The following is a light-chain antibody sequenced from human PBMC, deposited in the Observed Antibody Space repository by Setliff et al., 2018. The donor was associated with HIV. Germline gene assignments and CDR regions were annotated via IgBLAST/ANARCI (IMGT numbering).Light chain of an antibody. Sequence: QSVLTQPASVSGSPGQSITISCSGSSSDIGTYNYVSWYQQHPGRAPKLVIYDVTHRPSGVSARFSASKSGNTASLTISGLRAEDEADYYCSSYTTTSILYVFGTGTKVTVL. CDR2: DVT. V-gene: IGLV2-14*03. J-gene: IGLJ1*01. CDR1: SSDIGTYNY. CDR3: SSYTTTSILYV.